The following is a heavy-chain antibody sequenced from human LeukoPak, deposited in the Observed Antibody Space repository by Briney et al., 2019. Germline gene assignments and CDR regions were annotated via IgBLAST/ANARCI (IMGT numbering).Heavy chain of an antibody. CDR2: INHSGST. CDR1: GGSFSGYY. V-gene: IGHV4-34*01. Sequence: PSETLSLTCAVYGGSFSGYYWSWIRHPPGKGLEWIGEINHSGSTNYNPSLKSRVTISVDTSKNQFSLTLSSVTAADTAVYYCARFSRSAGPDYWGQGTLVTVSS. CDR3: ARFSRSAGPDY. J-gene: IGHJ4*02. D-gene: IGHD2-15*01.